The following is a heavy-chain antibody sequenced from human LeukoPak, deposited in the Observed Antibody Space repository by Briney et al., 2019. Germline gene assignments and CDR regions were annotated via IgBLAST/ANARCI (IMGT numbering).Heavy chain of an antibody. CDR2: ITSGTRT. CDR1: GFTFSSHG. Sequence: GGSLRLSCVASGFTFSSHGMNWVRQAPGKGLEWVSGITSGTRTYYADSVKGRFAISRDNSKNTMYLQMNSLRAEDTAVYYCTTLGAFDYWGQGTLVTVSS. D-gene: IGHD3-16*01. J-gene: IGHJ4*02. CDR3: TTLGAFDY. V-gene: IGHV3-23*01.